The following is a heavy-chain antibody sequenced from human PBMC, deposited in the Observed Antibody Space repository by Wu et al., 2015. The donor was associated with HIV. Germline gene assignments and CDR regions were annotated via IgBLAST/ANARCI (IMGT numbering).Heavy chain of an antibody. V-gene: IGHV1-2*02. CDR3: AREMWIKISIQLWGLNFDY. CDR1: GYTFTAYY. D-gene: IGHD5-18*01. Sequence: QVQLVQSGAEVKKTGASVKVSCKASGYTFTAYYMHWVRQAPGQGLEWVGWINPNSGGTNYAQKFQGRVTMTRTRPSATAYMGSWEQKLRSDDTAIFYCAREMWIKISIQLWGLNFDYWGQGNAGFTVSS. J-gene: IGHJ4*01. CDR2: INPNSGGT.